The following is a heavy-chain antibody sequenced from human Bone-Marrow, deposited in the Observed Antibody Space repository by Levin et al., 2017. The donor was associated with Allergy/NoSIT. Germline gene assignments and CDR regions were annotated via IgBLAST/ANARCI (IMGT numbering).Heavy chain of an antibody. CDR1: GGSFSGYY. D-gene: IGHD3-22*01. CDR2: INHSGST. J-gene: IGHJ6*02. V-gene: IGHV4-34*01. Sequence: PSETLSLTCAVYGGSFSGYYWSWIRQPPGKGLEWIGEINHSGSTNYNPSLKSRVTISVDTSKNQFSLKLSSVTAADTAVYYCARLDYYDSSGYYYGRYDYGMDVWGQGTTVTVSS. CDR3: ARLDYYDSSGYYYGRYDYGMDV.